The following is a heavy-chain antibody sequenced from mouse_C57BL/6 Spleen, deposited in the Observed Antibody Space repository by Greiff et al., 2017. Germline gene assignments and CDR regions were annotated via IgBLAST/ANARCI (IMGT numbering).Heavy chain of an antibody. CDR2: IDPSDSYT. J-gene: IGHJ2*01. CDR1: GYTFTSYW. CDR3: ARGITTVVAPYYFDY. D-gene: IGHD1-1*01. V-gene: IGHV1-69*01. Sequence: QVQLKQPGAELVMPGASVKLSCKASGYTFTSYWMHWVKQRPGQGLEWIGEIDPSDSYTNYNQKFKGKSTLTVDKSSSTAYMQLSSLTSEDSAVYYCARGITTVVAPYYFDYWGQGTTLTVSS.